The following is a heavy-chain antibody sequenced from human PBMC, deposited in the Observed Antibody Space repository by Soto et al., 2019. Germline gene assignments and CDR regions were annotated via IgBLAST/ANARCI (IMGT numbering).Heavy chain of an antibody. D-gene: IGHD2-2*01. V-gene: IGHV4-4*07. CDR1: GGSISSYY. CDR3: AREVVPAATDYYYGMDV. CDR2: IYTSGST. J-gene: IGHJ6*02. Sequence: PSETLSLTCTVSGGSISSYYWSWIRQPAGKGLEWIGRIYTSGSTNYNPSLKSRVTMSVDTSKNQFSLKLSSVTAADTAVYYCAREVVPAATDYYYGMDVWGQGTTVTVS.